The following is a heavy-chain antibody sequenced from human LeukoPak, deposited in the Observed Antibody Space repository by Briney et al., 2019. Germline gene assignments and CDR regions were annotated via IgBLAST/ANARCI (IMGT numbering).Heavy chain of an antibody. V-gene: IGHV3-7*01. D-gene: IGHD1-26*01. CDR1: GFTFSSYW. J-gene: IGHJ4*02. Sequence: PGASLRLSCVTSGFTFSSYWMSWVRQAPGKGLEWVANIKQDGSEKYYVASVKGRFTISRDNAKNSLYLQMTSLRAEDTAVYYCARRAYSGSYQPVDYWGQGTLVTVSS. CDR3: ARRAYSGSYQPVDY. CDR2: IKQDGSEK.